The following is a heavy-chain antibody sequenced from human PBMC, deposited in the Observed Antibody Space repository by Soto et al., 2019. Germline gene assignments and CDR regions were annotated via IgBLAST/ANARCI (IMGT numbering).Heavy chain of an antibody. V-gene: IGHV4-59*01. CDR1: GGSISSYY. J-gene: IGHJ4*02. CDR2: IYYSGST. D-gene: IGHD1-26*01. Sequence: SETLSLTCTVSGGSISSYYWSWIRQPPGKGLEWIGYIYYSGSTNYNPSLKSRVTISVDTSTNHVSLKLSSVTAADTAVYYCARYSGYLDYWGQGTLVTVSS. CDR3: ARYSGYLDY.